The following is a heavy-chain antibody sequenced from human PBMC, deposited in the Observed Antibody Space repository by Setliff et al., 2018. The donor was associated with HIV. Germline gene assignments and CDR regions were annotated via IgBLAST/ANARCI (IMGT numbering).Heavy chain of an antibody. J-gene: IGHJ4*02. CDR1: GFTFSSYE. D-gene: IGHD3-3*01. Sequence: PGGSLRLSCAASGFTFSSYEMNWVRQAPGKGLEWVSSISSSSSYIYYADPVTGRFTISSDNAKSSLFLQMKSLRVEDTALYHCAKSLSPGDYYNFLSGYSPFDYWGQGTRVTVSS. CDR2: ISSSSSYI. CDR3: AKSLSPGDYYNFLSGYSPFDY. V-gene: IGHV3-21*04.